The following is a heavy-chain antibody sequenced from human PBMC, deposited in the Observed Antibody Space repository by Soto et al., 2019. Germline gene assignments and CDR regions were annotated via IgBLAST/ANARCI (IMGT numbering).Heavy chain of an antibody. D-gene: IGHD5-18*01. V-gene: IGHV3-23*01. Sequence: EVQLLESGGDLVQPGGSLRLVCAASGFTFSNSGMRWVRQAPGQGLEWVSSIGPSGNTYYSYAAKGRFTISRDISKNTLFLQMDSLRAEDKAKYYCAKLIHNSYYPVMDIWGQGTTVTVSS. J-gene: IGHJ6*02. CDR1: GFTFSNSG. CDR2: IGPSGNT. CDR3: AKLIHNSYYPVMDI.